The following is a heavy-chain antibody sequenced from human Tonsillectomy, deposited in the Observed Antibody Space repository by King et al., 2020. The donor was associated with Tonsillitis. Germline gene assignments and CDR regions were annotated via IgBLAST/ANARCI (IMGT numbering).Heavy chain of an antibody. D-gene: IGHD6-6*01. V-gene: IGHV1-46*03. CDR2: INPSDGST. CDR1: GYTFTSYY. J-gene: IGHJ5*02. Sequence: QLVQSGAEVKKPGASVKVSCKASGYTFTSYYMYWVRQAPGQGLEWMGIINPSDGSTDYTQKFQGRLTMTRDTSTSTVYMELSSLQSEDTAVYYCARDLLPGDRPSWFDPWGQGTLVTVSS. CDR3: ARDLLPGDRPSWFDP.